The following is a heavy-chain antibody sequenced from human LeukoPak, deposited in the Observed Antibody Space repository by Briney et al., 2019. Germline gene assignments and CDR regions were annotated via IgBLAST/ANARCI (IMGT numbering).Heavy chain of an antibody. CDR2: IYSGGST. CDR3: ARETYYYDSSGYFNWFDP. D-gene: IGHD3-22*01. J-gene: IGHJ5*01. CDR1: GFTVSSNY. V-gene: IGHV3-66*01. Sequence: GGSLRLSCAASGFTVSSNYMSWVRQAPGKGLEWVSVIYSGGSTYYADSVKGRFTISRDNSKNTLYLQMNSLRAEDTAVYYCARETYYYDSSGYFNWFDPWGKGTTVTVSS.